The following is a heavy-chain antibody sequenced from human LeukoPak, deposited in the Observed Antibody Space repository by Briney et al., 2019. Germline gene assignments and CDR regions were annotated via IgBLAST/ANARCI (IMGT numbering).Heavy chain of an antibody. CDR1: GGSISSSSYY. D-gene: IGHD6-19*01. CDR2: IYYSGST. Sequence: PSETLSLICTVSGGSISSSSYYWGWIRQPPGKGLEWIGGIYYSGSTYYNPSLKSRVTISVDTSKNQFSLKLSSVTAADTAVYYCARHVYSSGWFAFTDAFDIWGQGTMVTVSS. J-gene: IGHJ3*02. V-gene: IGHV4-39*01. CDR3: ARHVYSSGWFAFTDAFDI.